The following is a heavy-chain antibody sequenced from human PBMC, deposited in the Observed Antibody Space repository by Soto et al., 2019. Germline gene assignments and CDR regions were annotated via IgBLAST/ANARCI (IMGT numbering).Heavy chain of an antibody. D-gene: IGHD3-22*01. CDR2: IKSKTDGGTT. J-gene: IGHJ6*02. CDR3: TTGLFYDSSVYYDYGMDV. CDR1: GFTFSNAW. V-gene: IGHV3-15*07. Sequence: EVQLVESGGGLVKPGGSLRLSCAASGFTFSNAWMNWVRQAPGKGLEWVGRIKSKTDGGTTDYAAPVKGRFTISRDDSKNTLYLQMNSLKTEDTAVYYCTTGLFYDSSVYYDYGMDVWGQGTTVTVSS.